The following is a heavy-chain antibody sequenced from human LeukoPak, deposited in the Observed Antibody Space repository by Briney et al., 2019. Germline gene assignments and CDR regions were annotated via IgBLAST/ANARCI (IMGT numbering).Heavy chain of an antibody. J-gene: IGHJ5*02. V-gene: IGHV3-30*03. CDR2: IPHDGSNA. CDR3: ATGSDYYAS. D-gene: IGHD3-3*01. Sequence: PGRSLRLSCVASGFTFTRNCMHWVRQAPGKGLEWVAAIPHDGSNALYADSVKGRFTISRDDSKNTQYLQMNSLRIEDSAMYYRATGSDYYASWGQGTLVTVSS. CDR1: GFTFTRNC.